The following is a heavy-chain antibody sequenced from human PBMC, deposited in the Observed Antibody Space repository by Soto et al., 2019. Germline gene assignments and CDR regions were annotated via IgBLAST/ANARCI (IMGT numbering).Heavy chain of an antibody. D-gene: IGHD2-2*02. V-gene: IGHV1-18*04. J-gene: IGHJ5*02. CDR3: ARGFFSSTSCYRSDWFDP. CDR2: ISAYTGNT. CDR1: GYTFTSYG. Sequence: ASLNVPCKASGYTFTSYGISWVRQAPGQGLEWMGWISAYTGNTNYAHKLQGRVTMTTDTSTSTAYMELRSLRSDDTAVYYCARGFFSSTSCYRSDWFDPCGQGTLVTVS.